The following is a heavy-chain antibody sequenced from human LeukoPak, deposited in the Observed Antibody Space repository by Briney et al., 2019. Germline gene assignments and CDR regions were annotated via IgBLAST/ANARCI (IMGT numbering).Heavy chain of an antibody. D-gene: IGHD2-2*01. Sequence: PSASVKVSCKASGYTFTSYGISWVRQAPGQGLEWMGWISAYNGNTNYAQKLQGRVTMTTDTSTSTAYMELRSLRSDDTAVYYCARDLLIVVVPAATSGGRYYYYYGMDVWGQGTTVTVSS. J-gene: IGHJ6*02. CDR1: GYTFTSYG. V-gene: IGHV1-18*01. CDR3: ARDLLIVVVPAATSGGRYYYYYGMDV. CDR2: ISAYNGNT.